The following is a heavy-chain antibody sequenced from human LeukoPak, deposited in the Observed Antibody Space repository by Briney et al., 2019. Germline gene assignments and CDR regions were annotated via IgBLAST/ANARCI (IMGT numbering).Heavy chain of an antibody. Sequence: GGSLRLSCAALGLTVSSNYMSWVRQAPGKGLEWVSVIYSSGATYYADSVKGRFTISRDNSKNTVFLQMNSLRAEDTAVYHCARDALGRGSSYLTGDQWGQGTLVTVSA. D-gene: IGHD5-18*01. V-gene: IGHV3-66*01. CDR1: GLTVSSNY. CDR2: IYSSGAT. CDR3: ARDALGRGSSYLTGDQ. J-gene: IGHJ4*02.